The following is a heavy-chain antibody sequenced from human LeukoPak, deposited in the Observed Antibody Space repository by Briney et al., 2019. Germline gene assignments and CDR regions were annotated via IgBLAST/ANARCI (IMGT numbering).Heavy chain of an antibody. CDR1: GFTFSSYG. CDR3: AKVREDIVVVPAAPLFDY. CDR2: ISYDGSNK. D-gene: IGHD2-2*01. Sequence: PGGSLRLSCAASGFTFSSYGMHWVRQAPGKGLEWVAVISYDGSNKYYADSVKGRFTISRDNSKNTLYLQMNSLRAEDTAVYYCAKVREDIVVVPAAPLFDYWGQGTLVTVSS. V-gene: IGHV3-30*18. J-gene: IGHJ4*02.